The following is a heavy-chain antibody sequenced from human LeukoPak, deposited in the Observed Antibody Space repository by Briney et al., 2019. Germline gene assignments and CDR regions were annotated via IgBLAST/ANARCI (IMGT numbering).Heavy chain of an antibody. Sequence: PGGSLRLSCAASGFIFSTYGMSWVRQAPGKGLEWVSGIRGSGGSTYYADSVKGRFTISRDNSKNTLYLQMNSLRAEDTAVYYCARDGHDSSGYFFGHNWGQGTLVTVSS. CDR2: IRGSGGST. CDR3: ARDGHDSSGYFFGHN. CDR1: GFIFSTYG. J-gene: IGHJ4*02. V-gene: IGHV3-23*01. D-gene: IGHD3-22*01.